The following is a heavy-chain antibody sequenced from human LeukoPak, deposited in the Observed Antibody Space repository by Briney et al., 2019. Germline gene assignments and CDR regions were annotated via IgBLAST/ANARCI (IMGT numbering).Heavy chain of an antibody. J-gene: IGHJ4*02. CDR2: TNSDETTI. V-gene: IGHV3-74*01. CDR1: GFTFSRHW. CDR3: ATSGSYFRYYFDH. Sequence: PGGSLRLSCAASGFTFSRHWMHWVRQAPGKGLVWVSRTNSDETTIDYADSVKGRFTISRDNVKNTVYLQMNSLRAEDTAVYYCATSGSYFRYYFDHWGQGTLVTVSS. D-gene: IGHD1-26*01.